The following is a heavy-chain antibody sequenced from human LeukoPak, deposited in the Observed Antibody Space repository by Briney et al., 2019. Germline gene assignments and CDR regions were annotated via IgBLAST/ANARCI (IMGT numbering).Heavy chain of an antibody. CDR3: ARDRLKYYYDSSGYYPKYDY. CDR1: GFTFSDYY. V-gene: IGHV3-11*04. J-gene: IGHJ4*02. CDR2: ISSSGSTI. D-gene: IGHD3-22*01. Sequence: GGSLRLSCAASGFTFSDYYMSWIRQAPGKGLEWVSYISSSGSTIYYADSVKGRFTISRDNAKNSLYLQMNSLRAEDTAVYYCARDRLKYYYDSSGYYPKYDYWGQGTLVTVSS.